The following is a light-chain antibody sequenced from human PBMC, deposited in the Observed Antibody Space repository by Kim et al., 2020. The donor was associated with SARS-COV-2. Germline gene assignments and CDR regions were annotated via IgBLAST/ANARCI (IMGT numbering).Light chain of an antibody. CDR3: KLYSTYTT. CDR2: VAS. CDR1: QSIRNW. Sequence: GDRVTITGRASQSIRNWLAWYQQKPGKAPKLLIYVASILESGVPSRFSGSGTGTEFTLTINSLQPDDFATYYCKLYSTYTTFGQGTKLEI. J-gene: IGKJ1*01. V-gene: IGKV1-5*01.